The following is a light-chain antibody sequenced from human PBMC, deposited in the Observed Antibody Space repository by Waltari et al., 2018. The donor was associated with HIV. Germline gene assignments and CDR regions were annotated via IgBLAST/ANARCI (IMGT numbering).Light chain of an antibody. V-gene: IGKV4-1*01. CDR2: WAS. CDR3: QQYDSTPLT. J-gene: IGKJ3*01. Sequence: DIVMTQSPDSLAVSLGERAPINCKSSQSVLYSSNNKNYLAWYQQKPGQPPKLLIYWASTRESGVPDRFSGSGSGTDFTLTISSLQAEDVAVYYCQQYDSTPLTFGPGTKVEI. CDR1: QSVLYSSNNKNY.